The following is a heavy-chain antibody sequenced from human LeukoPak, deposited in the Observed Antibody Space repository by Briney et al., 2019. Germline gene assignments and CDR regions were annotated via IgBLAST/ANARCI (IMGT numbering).Heavy chain of an antibody. V-gene: IGHV4-61*01. Sequence: NPSETLSLTCTVSGGFVSSSSYYWSWIRQPLGKGLEWIGYIFYSGSTNYNPSLKSRVTISVDTSKNQFSLKLSSVTAADTAVYYCARVGGSNYYYYGMDVWGQGTTVTVSS. CDR2: IFYSGST. CDR3: ARVGGSNYYYYGMDV. CDR1: GGFVSSSSYY. D-gene: IGHD3-10*01. J-gene: IGHJ6*02.